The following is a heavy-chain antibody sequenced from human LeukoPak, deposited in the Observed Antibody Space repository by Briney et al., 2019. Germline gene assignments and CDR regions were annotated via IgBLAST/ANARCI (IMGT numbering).Heavy chain of an antibody. CDR3: ARNSSGNYFDY. J-gene: IGHJ4*02. CDR1: GNSISNTYY. V-gene: IGHV4-38-2*01. CDR2: IYNSGST. D-gene: IGHD1-26*01. Sequence: KASETLSLTCAVSGNSISNTYYWGWIRQPPGKELEWIGSIYNSGSTHYNPSLKSRVTISVDTSKNQFSLKLSSVTAADTAVYYCARNSSGNYFDYWGQGTLVTDSS.